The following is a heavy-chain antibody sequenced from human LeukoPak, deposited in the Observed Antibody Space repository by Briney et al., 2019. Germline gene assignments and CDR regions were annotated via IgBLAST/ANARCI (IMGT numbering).Heavy chain of an antibody. J-gene: IGHJ5*02. D-gene: IGHD3-16*01. V-gene: IGHV3-21*01. CDR2: ISSSSSYI. CDR3: ARDPLPTLPYENP. Sequence: PGGSLRLSCAASGFTFSSYSMNWVRQAPGKGLEWVSSISSSSSYIYYADSVKGRFTISGDNAKNSLYLQMNSLRAEDTAVYYCARDPLPTLPYENPWGQGTLVTASS. CDR1: GFTFSSYS.